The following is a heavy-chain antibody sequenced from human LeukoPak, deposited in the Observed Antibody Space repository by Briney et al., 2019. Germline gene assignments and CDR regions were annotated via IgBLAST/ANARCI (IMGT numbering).Heavy chain of an antibody. V-gene: IGHV3-74*01. Sequence: PGGSLRLSCAASGFTFSSNGVHWVRQAPGKGLVWVSRIKGDGNTNYADSVKGRFTISRDNAKNTVSLQMNSLRAEDTGVYYCARAPSEIGGYYPEYFRHWGQGTLVTVSS. CDR3: ARAPSEIGGYYPEYFRH. J-gene: IGHJ1*01. CDR1: GFTFSSNG. D-gene: IGHD3-22*01. CDR2: IKGDGNT.